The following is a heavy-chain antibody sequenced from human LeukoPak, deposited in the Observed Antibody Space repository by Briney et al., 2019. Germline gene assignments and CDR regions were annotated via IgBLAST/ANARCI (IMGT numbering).Heavy chain of an antibody. D-gene: IGHD6-19*01. CDR3: ARQRYSSRSLDY. Sequence: SETLSLTCTVSGGSISTSSYYWGWIRQPPGTGLEWLGNIYYSGSTYYNPSLKSRVTISIDTSKNQFSLKLSSVTAADTAVYYCARQRYSSRSLDYWGQGTLVTVSS. V-gene: IGHV4-39*01. J-gene: IGHJ4*02. CDR1: GGSISTSSYY. CDR2: IYYSGST.